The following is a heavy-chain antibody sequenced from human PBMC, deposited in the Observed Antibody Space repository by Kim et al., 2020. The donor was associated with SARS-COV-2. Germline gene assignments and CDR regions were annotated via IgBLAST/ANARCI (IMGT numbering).Heavy chain of an antibody. CDR3: ARYLRRVSFRRDGYNTFDY. D-gene: IGHD5-12*01. CDR2: INHSGST. V-gene: IGHV4-34*01. Sequence: SETLSLTCAVYGGSFSGYYWSWIRQPPGKGLEWIGEINHSGSTNYNPSLKSRVTISVDTSKNQFSLKLSSVTAADTAVYYCARYLRRVSFRRDGYNTFDYWGQGTLVTVSS. J-gene: IGHJ4*02. CDR1: GGSFSGYY.